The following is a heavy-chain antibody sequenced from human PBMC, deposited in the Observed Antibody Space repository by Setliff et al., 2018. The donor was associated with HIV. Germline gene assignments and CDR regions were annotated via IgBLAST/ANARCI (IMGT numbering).Heavy chain of an antibody. V-gene: IGHV3-7*03. CDR2: INQDGSEK. CDR3: ASFYGDYGY. D-gene: IGHD3-10*01. Sequence: GSLRLSCAASGFNFKTYGMTWVRQAPGKGLEWVGNINQDGSEKNYVDSVKGRFTVSRDNANNLLFLQMNNLRDEDTAVYYCASFYGDYGYWGHGTQVTVSS. CDR1: GFNFKTYG. J-gene: IGHJ4*01.